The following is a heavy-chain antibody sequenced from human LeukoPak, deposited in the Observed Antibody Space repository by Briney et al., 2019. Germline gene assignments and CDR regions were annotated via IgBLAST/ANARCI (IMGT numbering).Heavy chain of an antibody. V-gene: IGHV3-53*05. CDR1: GFTVSSNY. Sequence: PGGSLRLSCAASGFTVSSNYMSWVRQAPGKGLEWVSVIYSGGSTYYADSVKGRFTISRDNSKNSLYLQMNSLRTEDTALYYCAKCVYSNIYYWFDPWGQGTLVSVSS. J-gene: IGHJ5*02. CDR2: IYSGGST. CDR3: AKCVYSNIYYWFDP. D-gene: IGHD6-13*01.